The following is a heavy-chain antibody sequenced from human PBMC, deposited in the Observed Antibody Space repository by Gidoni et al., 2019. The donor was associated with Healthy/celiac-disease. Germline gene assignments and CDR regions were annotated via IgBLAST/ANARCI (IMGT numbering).Heavy chain of an antibody. D-gene: IGHD6-6*01. V-gene: IGHV4-59*08. CDR1: GGSISSYY. CDR2: IYYSGST. Sequence: QVQLQESGPGLVKPSETLSLTCTVSGGSISSYYWSWIRQPPGKGLEWIGYIYYSGSTNYNPSLKSRVTISVDTSKNQFSLKLSSVTAADTAVYYCARHLSGIAARGLDYWGQGTLVTVSS. CDR3: ARHLSGIAARGLDY. J-gene: IGHJ4*02.